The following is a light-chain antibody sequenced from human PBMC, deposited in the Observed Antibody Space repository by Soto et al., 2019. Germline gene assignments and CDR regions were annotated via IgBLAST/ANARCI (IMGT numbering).Light chain of an antibody. CDR1: SSNIGKNF. CDR3: AAWDVSLNGPI. V-gene: IGLV1-47*01. Sequence: QSVLTQPPSASGTPGQRVTISCSGSSSNIGKNFVSWYQHLPGAAPKLLIYRNDQRPSGVPDRFSGSKSGTSASLAISGLRSDDESDYYCAAWDVSLNGPIFGGGTKLTVL. CDR2: RND. J-gene: IGLJ2*01.